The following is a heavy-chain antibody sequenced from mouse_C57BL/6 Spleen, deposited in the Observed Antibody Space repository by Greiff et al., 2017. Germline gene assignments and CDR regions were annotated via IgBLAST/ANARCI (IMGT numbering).Heavy chain of an antibody. CDR2: IDPSDSET. Sequence: VQLKQPGAELVRPGSSVKLSCKASGYTFTSYWMHWVKQRPIQGLEWIGNIDPSDSETHYNQKFKDKATLTVDKSSSTAYMQLSSLTSEDSAVYYCARSGLGRGFDYWGQGTTLTVSS. D-gene: IGHD4-1*01. V-gene: IGHV1-52*01. J-gene: IGHJ2*01. CDR3: ARSGLGRGFDY. CDR1: GYTFTSYW.